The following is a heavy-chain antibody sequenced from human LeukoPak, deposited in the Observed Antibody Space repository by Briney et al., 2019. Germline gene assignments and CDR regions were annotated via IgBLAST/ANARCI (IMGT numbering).Heavy chain of an antibody. CDR3: ARDFRTQFDGYSPPYHFDY. V-gene: IGHV3-21*01. CDR1: GFPFSIHS. J-gene: IGHJ4*02. Sequence: GGSLRLSCAASGFPFSIHSMSWVRQAPGKGLEWVSSIDSSSSHIYYADSMKGRFTISRDNAKNSLFLQMNSLRAEDTAVYYCARDFRTQFDGYSPPYHFDYWGQGALVTVSS. D-gene: IGHD5-24*01. CDR2: IDSSSSHI.